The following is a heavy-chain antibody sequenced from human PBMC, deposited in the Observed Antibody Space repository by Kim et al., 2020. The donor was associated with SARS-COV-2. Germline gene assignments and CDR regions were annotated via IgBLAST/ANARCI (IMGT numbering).Heavy chain of an antibody. J-gene: IGHJ4*02. CDR1: GFTFSSYA. Sequence: GGSLRLSCAASGFTFSSYAMNWVRQAPGQGLEWVSVITSSGGRTSYADSVKGRFTISRDNSKSTLYLQMNSLRAEDTAVYYCAKYQQQLETDNYWGQGTLVTVSS. D-gene: IGHD6-13*01. CDR2: ITSSGGRT. V-gene: IGHV3-23*01. CDR3: AKYQQQLETDNY.